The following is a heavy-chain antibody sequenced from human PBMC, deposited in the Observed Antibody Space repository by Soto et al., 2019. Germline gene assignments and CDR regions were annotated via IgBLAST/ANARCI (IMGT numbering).Heavy chain of an antibody. Sequence: EVQVVESGGGLVQPGGSLRLSCAASGFTFSRHSMNWVRQAPGKGLEWLSYISSSSSEIFYADSVKGRFTISRDNAKNSLYLQMNSLRDEDKAVYYCARAHDYGDYEAKGIDYWGQGTLVTVSP. V-gene: IGHV3-48*02. D-gene: IGHD4-17*01. CDR3: ARAHDYGDYEAKGIDY. CDR1: GFTFSRHS. J-gene: IGHJ4*02. CDR2: ISSSSSEI.